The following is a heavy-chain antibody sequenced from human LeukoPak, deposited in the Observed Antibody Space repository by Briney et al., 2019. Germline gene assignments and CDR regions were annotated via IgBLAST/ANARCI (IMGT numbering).Heavy chain of an antibody. Sequence: PGGSLRLSCAAPGFMFSNYWMSWVRQAPGKGLEWVANIKQDGSESRYVDSVKGRFTISRDNAKNTLYLQMNSLRAEDTAVYYCARDRIWGLDYWGQGTLVTVSS. V-gene: IGHV3-7*01. CDR2: IKQDGSES. J-gene: IGHJ4*02. CDR1: GFMFSNYW. D-gene: IGHD3-16*01. CDR3: ARDRIWGLDY.